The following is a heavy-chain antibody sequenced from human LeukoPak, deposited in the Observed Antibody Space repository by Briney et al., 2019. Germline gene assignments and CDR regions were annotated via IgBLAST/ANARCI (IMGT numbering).Heavy chain of an antibody. J-gene: IGHJ3*02. Sequence: GGSLRLSCAASGFTFSSYAMHWVRQAPGKGLEWVAVISYDGSNKYYADSVKGRFTISRDNSKNTLYLQMNSLRAEDTAVYYCARDSEDDFWSGYRVLDAFDIWGQGTMVTVSS. CDR1: GFTFSSYA. D-gene: IGHD3-3*01. V-gene: IGHV3-30-3*01. CDR3: ARDSEDDFWSGYRVLDAFDI. CDR2: ISYDGSNK.